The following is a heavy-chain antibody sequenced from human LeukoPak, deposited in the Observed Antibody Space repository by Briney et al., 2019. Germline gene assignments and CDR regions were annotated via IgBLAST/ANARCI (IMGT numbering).Heavy chain of an antibody. CDR1: GVSISSNY. D-gene: IGHD3-16*02. Sequence: PSETLSLTCTVSGVSISSNYCSWIRQPAGKGLEWIARIYISGSTHYKPSLKSRVTISVNKSKNQFSLKLNSMTGADRAVYYCARWRGEYALYDYWGQGTLVTVSS. CDR3: ARWRGEYALYDY. J-gene: IGHJ4*02. CDR2: IYISGST. V-gene: IGHV4-4*07.